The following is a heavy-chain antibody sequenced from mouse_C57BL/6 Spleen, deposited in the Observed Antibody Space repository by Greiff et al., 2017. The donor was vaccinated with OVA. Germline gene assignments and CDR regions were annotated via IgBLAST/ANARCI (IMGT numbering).Heavy chain of an antibody. D-gene: IGHD2-3*01. J-gene: IGHJ3*01. CDR2: IDPSDSYT. CDR1: GYTFTSYW. V-gene: IGHV1-69*01. CDR3: ARGGRDGSWFAY. Sequence: VQLQQSGAELVMPGASVKLSCKASGYTFTSYWMHWVKQRPGQGLEWIGEIDPSDSYTNYNQKFKGKSTLTVDKSSSTAYMQLSSLTSEDSAVYYCARGGRDGSWFAYWGQGTLVTVSA.